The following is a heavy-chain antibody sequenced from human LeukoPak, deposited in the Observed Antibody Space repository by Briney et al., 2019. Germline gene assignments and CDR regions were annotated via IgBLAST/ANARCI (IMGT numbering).Heavy chain of an antibody. V-gene: IGHV1-8*01. CDR3: ARAYSGSYPE. D-gene: IGHD1-26*01. J-gene: IGHJ4*02. Sequence: ASVKVSCKASGYTFTRYDTNRLRQATGHGLEGMGWMNPNSGNTGYAQKFQGRVTMTRNTSISTAYMELSSLRSEDTAVYYCARAYSGSYPEWGQGTLVTVSS. CDR2: MNPNSGNT. CDR1: GYTFTRYD.